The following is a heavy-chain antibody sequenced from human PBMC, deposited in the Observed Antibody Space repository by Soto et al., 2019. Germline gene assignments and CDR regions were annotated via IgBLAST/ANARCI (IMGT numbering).Heavy chain of an antibody. CDR2: ISAYNGNT. CDR3: ATHHPGYCSGGSCYYKY. V-gene: IGHV1-18*01. CDR1: GGTFSSYT. J-gene: IGHJ4*02. Sequence: ASVKVSCKASGGTFSSYTISWVRQAPGQGLEWMGWISAYNGNTNYAQKLQGRVTMTTDTSTSTAYMELRSLRSDDTAVYYCATHHPGYCSGGSCYYKYWGQGTLVTVSS. D-gene: IGHD2-15*01.